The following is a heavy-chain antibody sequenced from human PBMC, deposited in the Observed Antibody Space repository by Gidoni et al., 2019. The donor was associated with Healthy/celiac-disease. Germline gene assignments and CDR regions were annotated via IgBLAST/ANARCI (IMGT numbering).Heavy chain of an antibody. J-gene: IGHJ4*02. CDR2: IYTSGST. CDR3: ARDLNQYYYDSSGYYYSYYFDY. CDR1: GGSISSYY. Sequence: QVQLQESGPGLVKPSETLSLTCTVPGGSISSYYWSWIRQPAGKGLEWIGRIYTSGSTNYNPSLKSRVTMSVDTSKNQFSLKLSSVTAADTAVYYCARDLNQYYYDSSGYYYSYYFDYWGQGTLVTVSS. V-gene: IGHV4-4*07. D-gene: IGHD3-22*01.